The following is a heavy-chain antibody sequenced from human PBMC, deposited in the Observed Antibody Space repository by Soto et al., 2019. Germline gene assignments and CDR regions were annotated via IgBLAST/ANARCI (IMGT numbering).Heavy chain of an antibody. CDR3: ARDNVGATSNCFDP. CDR2: IIPIFGTA. D-gene: IGHD1-26*01. Sequence: QVQLVQCGAEVKKPGSSVKVSCKASGGTYSSYAISWVRRAPGQGLEWMGGIIPIFGTANYAQKFQGRVTITADESTSTAYMELSSLRSEDTALYYCARDNVGATSNCFDPWGQGTLVTVSS. V-gene: IGHV1-69*01. J-gene: IGHJ5*02. CDR1: GGTYSSYA.